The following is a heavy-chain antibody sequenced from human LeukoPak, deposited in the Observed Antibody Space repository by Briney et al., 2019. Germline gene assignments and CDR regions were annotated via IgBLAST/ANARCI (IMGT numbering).Heavy chain of an antibody. V-gene: IGHV3-23*01. CDR2: ISGSGGST. CDR3: ARGGGTRVRGKLGY. D-gene: IGHD3-10*01. J-gene: IGHJ4*02. Sequence: SGGSLRLSCAASGFTFSSYAMSWVRQAPGKGLEWVSAISGSGGSTYYADSVKGRFTISRDNSKNTLYLQMNSLRAEDTAVYYCARGGGTRVRGKLGYWGQGTLVTVSS. CDR1: GFTFSSYA.